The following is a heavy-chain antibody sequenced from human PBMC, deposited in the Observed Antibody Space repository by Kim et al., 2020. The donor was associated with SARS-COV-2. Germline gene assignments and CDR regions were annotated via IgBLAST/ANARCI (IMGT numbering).Heavy chain of an antibody. CDR3: ATVRSHCSSTSCYVFDY. V-gene: IGHV1-24*01. CDR2: FDPEDGET. Sequence: ASVKVSCKVSRYTLTELSMHWVRQAPGKGLEWMGGFDPEDGETIYAQKFQGRVTMTEDTSTDTAYMELSSLRSEDTVVYYCATVRSHCSSTSCYVFDYWGQGTLVTVSS. D-gene: IGHD2-2*01. J-gene: IGHJ4*02. CDR1: RYTLTELS.